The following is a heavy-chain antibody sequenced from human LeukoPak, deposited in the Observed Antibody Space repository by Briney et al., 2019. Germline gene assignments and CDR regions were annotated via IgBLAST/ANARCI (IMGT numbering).Heavy chain of an antibody. CDR1: GGSISSYY. CDR2: IYYSGST. V-gene: IGHV4-59*01. CDR3: ARKISYISVFDY. D-gene: IGHD2-15*01. J-gene: IGHJ4*02. Sequence: PSETLSLTCTVAGGSISSYYWSWIRQPPGKGLEWIGYIYYSGSTNYNPSLKSRVTISVDTSKNQFSLKLSSVTAADTAVYYCARKISYISVFDYWGQGTLVTVSS.